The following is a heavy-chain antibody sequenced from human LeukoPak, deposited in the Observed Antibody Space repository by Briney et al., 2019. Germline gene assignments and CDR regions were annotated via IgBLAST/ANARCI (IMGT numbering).Heavy chain of an antibody. CDR1: GGSISSYY. CDR3: ARVPYDSSGYYYSYYYYGMDV. D-gene: IGHD3-22*01. J-gene: IGHJ6*02. V-gene: IGHV4-59*01. CDR2: IYYSGST. Sequence: SETLSLTCTVSGGSISSYYWSWIRQPPGKGLEWIGYIYYSGSTNYNPSLKSRVTISVDTSKNQFSLKLNSVTAADTAVYYCARVPYDSSGYYYSYYYYGMDVWGQGTTVTVSS.